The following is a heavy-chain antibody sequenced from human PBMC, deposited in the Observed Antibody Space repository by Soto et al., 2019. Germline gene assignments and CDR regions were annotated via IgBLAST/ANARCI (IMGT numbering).Heavy chain of an antibody. CDR1: GGSISSGDYY. Sequence: SETLSLTCTVSGGSISSGDYYWSWIRQPPGKGLEWIGYIYYSGNTNYNSSLKSRVTISVDTSENQFSLNFNSVTAADTAVYFCARGADMVRGVTSAFGIWGQGTMVTVSS. CDR3: ARGADMVRGVTSAFGI. V-gene: IGHV4-30-4*01. CDR2: IYYSGNT. J-gene: IGHJ3*02. D-gene: IGHD3-10*01.